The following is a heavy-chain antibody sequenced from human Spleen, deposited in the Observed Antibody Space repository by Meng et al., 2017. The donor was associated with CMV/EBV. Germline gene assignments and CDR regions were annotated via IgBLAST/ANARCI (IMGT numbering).Heavy chain of an antibody. CDR1: GSITSSGYY. Sequence: GSITSSGYYWGWGWIRQPPGKGLDWIGTIYYSGGTHHNPSLKSRVTISVDMSKNQFSLKLSSVTAADTAVYYCVREDVYNLRNAFDIWGQGTMVTVSS. CDR3: VREDVYNLRNAFDI. V-gene: IGHV4-39*07. D-gene: IGHD5-24*01. CDR2: IYYSGGT. J-gene: IGHJ3*02.